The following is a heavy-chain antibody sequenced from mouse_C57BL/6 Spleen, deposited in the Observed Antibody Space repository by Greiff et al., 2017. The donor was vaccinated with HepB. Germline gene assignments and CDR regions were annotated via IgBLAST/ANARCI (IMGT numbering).Heavy chain of an antibody. CDR1: GYAFSSSW. J-gene: IGHJ1*03. V-gene: IGHV1-82*01. CDR2: IYPGDGDT. Sequence: VQLQQSGPELVKPGASVKISCKASGYAFSSSWMNWVKQRPGKGLEWIGRIYPGDGDTNYNGKFKGKATLTADKSSSTAYMQLSSLTSEDSAVYFGAGSDDGSLYWYFDVWGTGTTVTVSS. D-gene: IGHD2-3*01. CDR3: AGSDDGSLYWYFDV.